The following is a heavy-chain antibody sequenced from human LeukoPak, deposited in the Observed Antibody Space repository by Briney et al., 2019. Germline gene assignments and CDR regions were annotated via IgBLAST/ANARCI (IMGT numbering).Heavy chain of an antibody. V-gene: IGHV4-59*01. CDR1: GGSISSYY. CDR2: IYYSGST. CDR3: ARDSGVIAAAEEDWFDP. D-gene: IGHD6-13*01. Sequence: NPSETLSLTCTVSGGSISSYYWSWIRQPPGKGLEWIGYIYYSGSTNYNPSLKSRVTISVDTSKNQFSLKLSSVTAADTAVYYCARDSGVIAAAEEDWFDPWGQGTLVTVSS. J-gene: IGHJ5*02.